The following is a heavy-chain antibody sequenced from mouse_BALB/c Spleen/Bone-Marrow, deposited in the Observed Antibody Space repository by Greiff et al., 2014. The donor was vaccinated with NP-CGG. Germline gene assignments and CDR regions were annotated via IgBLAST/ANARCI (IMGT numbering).Heavy chain of an antibody. CDR3: ARRGSRDY. Sequence: VQLQQSGAELVRPGVSVKISFKGSGYTFTDYSIHWVRQSHAKSLEWIGVISTYYGDANYNQKFKGKATMTVDKSSSTAYMELARLRADDAAIDYCARRGSRDYWGQGTSVTVPS. CDR1: GYTFTDYS. J-gene: IGHJ4*01. V-gene: IGHV1-67*01. CDR2: ISTYYGDA.